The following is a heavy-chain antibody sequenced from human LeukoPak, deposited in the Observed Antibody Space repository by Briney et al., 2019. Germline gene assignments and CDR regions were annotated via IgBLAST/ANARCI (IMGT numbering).Heavy chain of an antibody. V-gene: IGHV3-48*01. J-gene: IGHJ4*02. CDR2: ISSSSSTI. CDR1: GFTFSSYS. D-gene: IGHD1-26*01. CDR3: AIIYLIVGATTFDY. Sequence: GGSLRLSCAASGFTFSSYSMNWVRQAPGKGLEWVSYISSSSSTIYYADSVKGRFTISRDNAKNSLYLQMNSLGAEDTAVYYCAIIYLIVGATTFDYWGQGTLVTVSS.